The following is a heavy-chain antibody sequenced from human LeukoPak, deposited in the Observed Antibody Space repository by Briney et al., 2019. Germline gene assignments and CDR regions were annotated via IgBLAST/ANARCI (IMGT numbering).Heavy chain of an antibody. Sequence: GGSPRLSCAASGFTFSSYGMHWVREAPGKGLEWVAFIRYDGSNKYYADSVKGRFTISRDNSKNTLYLQMNSLRAEDTAVYYCAKDEGGYRGYDPALGRPDYWGQGTLVTVSS. CDR1: GFTFSSYG. D-gene: IGHD5-12*01. CDR3: AKDEGGYRGYDPALGRPDY. J-gene: IGHJ4*02. CDR2: IRYDGSNK. V-gene: IGHV3-30*02.